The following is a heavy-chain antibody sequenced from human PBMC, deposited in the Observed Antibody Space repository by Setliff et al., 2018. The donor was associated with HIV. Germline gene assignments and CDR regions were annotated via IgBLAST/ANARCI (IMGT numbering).Heavy chain of an antibody. CDR3: ALPYCSGGNCWSSASLPPAGWFDP. CDR2: IIPMYGVT. D-gene: IGHD2-15*01. Sequence: GASVKVSCKASGGTFSSYVISWVQQAPGQGPEWMGGIIPMYGVTNYAQKFQGRATITTDESTSTAYMELSSLRSEDTAVYYCALPYCSGGNCWSSASLPPAGWFDPWGQGTLVTVSS. J-gene: IGHJ5*02. V-gene: IGHV1-69*05. CDR1: GGTFSSYV.